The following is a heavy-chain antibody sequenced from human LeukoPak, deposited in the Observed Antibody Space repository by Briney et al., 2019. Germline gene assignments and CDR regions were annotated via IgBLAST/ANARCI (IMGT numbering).Heavy chain of an antibody. Sequence: SETLSLTCTVSGGSISSSSYYWGWIRQPPGKGLEWIGSIYYSGSTYYNPSLKSRVTISVDTSKNQFSLKLSSVTAADTAVYYCASPTVVANWYFDLWGRGTLVTVSS. CDR2: IYYSGST. CDR1: GGSISSSSYY. J-gene: IGHJ2*01. D-gene: IGHD4-23*01. CDR3: ASPTVVANWYFDL. V-gene: IGHV4-39*07.